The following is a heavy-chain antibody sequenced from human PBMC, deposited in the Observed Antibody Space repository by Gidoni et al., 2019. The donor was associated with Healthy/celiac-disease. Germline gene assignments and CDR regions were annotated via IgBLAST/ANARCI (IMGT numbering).Heavy chain of an antibody. CDR1: GGSISSYY. CDR3: ARRGTNYYYYGMDV. CDR2: IYYSGST. D-gene: IGHD3-16*01. V-gene: IGHV4-59*01. J-gene: IGHJ6*02. Sequence: QVQLQESGSGLVKPSETLSLTCPVSGGSISSYYWSWIRQPPGKGLEWIGYIYYSGSTNYNPSRKSRVTISVDTSKNQFSLKLSSVTAADTAVYYCARRGTNYYYYGMDVWGQGTTVTVSS.